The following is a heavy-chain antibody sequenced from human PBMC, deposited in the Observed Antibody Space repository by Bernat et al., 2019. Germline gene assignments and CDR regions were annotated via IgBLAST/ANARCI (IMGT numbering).Heavy chain of an antibody. CDR1: GFTFSNYG. V-gene: IGHV3-30*18. D-gene: IGHD4-17*01. CDR3: AKDDEGDRSYYYGMDV. Sequence: QVQLVESGGGVVQPGRSLRLSCAASGFTFSNYGMHWVRQAPGKGLEWVAVISYDGSNIFYADSVKGRFTISRDNSKNTLYLQMNSLRAEDTAVYYCAKDDEGDRSYYYGMDVWGQGTTVTVSS. J-gene: IGHJ6*02. CDR2: ISYDGSNI.